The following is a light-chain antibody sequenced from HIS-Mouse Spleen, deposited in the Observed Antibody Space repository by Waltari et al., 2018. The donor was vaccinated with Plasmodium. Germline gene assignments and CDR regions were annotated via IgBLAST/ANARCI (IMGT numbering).Light chain of an antibody. V-gene: IGKV3-11*01. Sequence: EIVLTQSPATLSLSPGERATLSCRASQGVSSYLAWYQQKPGQAPRLLIYDASNSATGIPARFSGSGSGTDFTLTISSLEPEDFAVYYCQQRSNWPRVLTFGGGTKVEIK. J-gene: IGKJ4*01. CDR3: QQRSNWPRVLT. CDR2: DAS. CDR1: QGVSSY.